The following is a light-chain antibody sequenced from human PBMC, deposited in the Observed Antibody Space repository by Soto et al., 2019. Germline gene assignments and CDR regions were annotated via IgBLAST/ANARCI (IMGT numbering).Light chain of an antibody. CDR1: QSVSDRS. CDR3: QQYETSPWT. J-gene: IGKJ1*01. Sequence: EIVLTQSPGTLSLSPGERATLSCRASQSVSDRSLVWYQQKAGQAPRLLIYGASNRAVGIPDRFSGSGSGTDFPLPISRLEPEDYAVYFCQQYETSPWTFGQGTKVEIK. CDR2: GAS. V-gene: IGKV3-20*01.